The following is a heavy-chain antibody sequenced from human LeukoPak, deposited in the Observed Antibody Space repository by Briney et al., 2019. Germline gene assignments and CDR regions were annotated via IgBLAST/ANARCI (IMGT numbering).Heavy chain of an antibody. J-gene: IGHJ4*02. CDR3: ARGRTGDY. Sequence: SETLSLTCAVYVGSLSGYYWRWTRQPRGKGLEWIGEINHSGSTNYNPSLKSRVTISVDTSKNQLSLKLSSVTAADTAVYYCARGRTGDYWGQGTLVTVSS. CDR1: VGSLSGYY. V-gene: IGHV4-34*01. CDR2: INHSGST.